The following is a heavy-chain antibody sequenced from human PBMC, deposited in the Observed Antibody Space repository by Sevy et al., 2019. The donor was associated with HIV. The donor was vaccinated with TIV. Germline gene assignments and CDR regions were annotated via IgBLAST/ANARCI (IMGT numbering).Heavy chain of an antibody. D-gene: IGHD4-17*01. J-gene: IGHJ4*02. CDR2: INHSGGT. V-gene: IGHV4-34*01. Sequence: SETLSLTCADYGGSFSGYYWSWIRQPPGKGLEWIGEINHSGGTNYNPSLKSRVTISVDTSKNQFSRKLSSVTAADTAVYYCARGDYGDYGGDFDYWGQGTLVTVSS. CDR1: GGSFSGYY. CDR3: ARGDYGDYGGDFDY.